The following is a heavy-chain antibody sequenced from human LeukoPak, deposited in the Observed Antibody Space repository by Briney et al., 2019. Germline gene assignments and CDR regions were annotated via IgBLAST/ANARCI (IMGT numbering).Heavy chain of an antibody. Sequence: SETLSLTCTVSGGSISSYSWSWIRQPPGKGLEWIGYIYYSGSTNYNPSLKSRVTISVDTSKNQFSLKLSSVTAADTAVYYCARARVVYEAVLFDYWGQGTLVTASS. CDR2: IYYSGST. CDR3: ARARVVYEAVLFDY. V-gene: IGHV4-59*01. CDR1: GGSISSYS. J-gene: IGHJ4*02. D-gene: IGHD3-3*01.